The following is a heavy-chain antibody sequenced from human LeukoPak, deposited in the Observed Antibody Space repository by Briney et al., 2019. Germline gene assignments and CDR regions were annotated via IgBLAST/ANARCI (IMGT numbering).Heavy chain of an antibody. CDR3: ARRLCGGDCYSTFSY. CDR1: GGSFSGYY. D-gene: IGHD2-21*02. J-gene: IGHJ4*02. V-gene: IGHV4-34*01. Sequence: PSETLSLTCAVYGGSFSGYYWSWIRQPPEKGLEWIGEINHSGSTNYNPSLKSRVTISVDTSKNQFSLKLSSVTAADTAVYYCARRLCGGDCYSTFSYWGQGTLVTVSS. CDR2: INHSGST.